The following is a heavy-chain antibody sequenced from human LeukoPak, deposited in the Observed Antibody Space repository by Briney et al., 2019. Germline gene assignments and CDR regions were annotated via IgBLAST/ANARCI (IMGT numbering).Heavy chain of an antibody. CDR3: ARDRITIFGVPSPGGFDP. D-gene: IGHD3-3*01. CDR1: GGSISSGGYY. CDR2: IYTSGST. Sequence: SQTLSLTCTVSGGSISSGGYYWSWIRQPAGKGLEWIGRIYTSGSTNYNPSFKSRVTMSVDTSKNRFSLKLSSVTAADTAVYYCARDRITIFGVPSPGGFDPWGQGTLVTVSS. V-gene: IGHV4-61*02. J-gene: IGHJ5*02.